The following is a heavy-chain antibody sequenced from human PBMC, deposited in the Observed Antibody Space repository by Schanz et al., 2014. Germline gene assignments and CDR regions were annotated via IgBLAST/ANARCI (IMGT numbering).Heavy chain of an antibody. CDR3: ARDRGMTTSDYYYGMDV. CDR2: IFHSGTT. Sequence: QVQLQESGPGLVKPSGTLSLTCVVSGGSISSGVWWTWARQSPGKGLEWIGEIFHSGTTNYNPSLKSRFSMSIDTSKNQFSLKLSSVTAADTAVYYCARDRGMTTSDYYYGMDVWGQGTTVTVSS. CDR1: GGSISSGVW. D-gene: IGHD4-17*01. V-gene: IGHV4-4*02. J-gene: IGHJ6*02.